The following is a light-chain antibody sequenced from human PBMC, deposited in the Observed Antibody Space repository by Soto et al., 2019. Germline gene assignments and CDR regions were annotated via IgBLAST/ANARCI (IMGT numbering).Light chain of an antibody. Sequence: DIQMTQFPSTLSASVGDRVTITCRASQSISSWLAWYQQKPGKAPKLLIYDASSLESGVPSRFSGSGSGTEFTLTISSLQPDDFGTYYCQQYSSYPWTFGQGTKVEIK. CDR1: QSISSW. CDR2: DAS. CDR3: QQYSSYPWT. V-gene: IGKV1-5*01. J-gene: IGKJ1*01.